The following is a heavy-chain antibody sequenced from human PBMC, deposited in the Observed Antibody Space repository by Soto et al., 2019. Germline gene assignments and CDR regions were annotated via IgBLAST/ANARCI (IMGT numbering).Heavy chain of an antibody. CDR3: ARQQKDIVVVVAAINAFDI. V-gene: IGHV4-34*01. CDR2: INHSGST. CDR1: GGSFSGYY. D-gene: IGHD2-15*01. Sequence: SETLSLTCAVYGGSFSGYYWSWIRQPPGKGLEWIGEINHSGSTNYNPSLKSRVTISVDTSKNQFSLKLSSVTAADTAVYYCARQQKDIVVVVAAINAFDIWGQGTMVTVSS. J-gene: IGHJ3*02.